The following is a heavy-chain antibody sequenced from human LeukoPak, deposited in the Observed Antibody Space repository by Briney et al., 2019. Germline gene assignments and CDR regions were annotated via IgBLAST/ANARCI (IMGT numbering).Heavy chain of an antibody. CDR1: TLTFSANW. D-gene: IGHD5-18*01. J-gene: IGHJ3*01. V-gene: IGHV3-9*01. Sequence: GGSLRLSCAASTLTFSANWMHWVRQAPGKGLEWVSGISWNSGSIGYADSVKGRFTISRDNAKNSLYLQMNSLRAEDTALYYCTKDRRYSYGSGDAFDFWGQGTMVTVSS. CDR3: TKDRRYSYGSGDAFDF. CDR2: ISWNSGSI.